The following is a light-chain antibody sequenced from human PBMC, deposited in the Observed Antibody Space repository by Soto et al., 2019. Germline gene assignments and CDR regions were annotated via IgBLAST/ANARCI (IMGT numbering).Light chain of an antibody. J-gene: IGKJ5*01. V-gene: IGKV3-11*01. CDR3: QQRSNRPLT. CDR2: DTS. CDR1: QSVSSY. Sequence: EIVLTQSPATLSLSPGERATLSCRARQSVSSYSAWYQQKPGQAPRLLIYDTSIRASGIPARFSGSGSGTDFTLTISSLDPEDSAVYYCQQRSNRPLTFGQGTRLEIK.